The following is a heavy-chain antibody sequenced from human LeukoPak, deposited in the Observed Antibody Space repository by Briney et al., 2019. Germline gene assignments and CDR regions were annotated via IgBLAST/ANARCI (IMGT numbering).Heavy chain of an antibody. J-gene: IGHJ3*02. D-gene: IGHD3-10*01. CDR1: GDSISSGDYY. V-gene: IGHV4-61*02. CDR2: ISSSGST. Sequence: SETLSLTCTVSGDSISSGDYYWSWIRQPAGKGLEWIGRISSSGSTNYNPSLKSRVTISLDTSRNQFSLKLNSVTAADTAVYYCAKSNGYGLVEIWGQGTMVTVSS. CDR3: AKSNGYGLVEI.